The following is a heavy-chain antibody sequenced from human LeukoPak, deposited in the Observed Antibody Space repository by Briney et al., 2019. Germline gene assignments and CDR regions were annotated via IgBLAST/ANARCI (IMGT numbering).Heavy chain of an antibody. D-gene: IGHD6-13*01. CDR1: GGSISSSAYH. CDR3: ARGIAAYAP. V-gene: IGHV4-39*02. CDR2: IHNSGST. J-gene: IGHJ5*02. Sequence: SETLSLTCTVSGGSISSSAYHWGWIRQPPVKGLEWIGSIHNSGSTYYNPSLKSRVTISVRTSKNHFSLKLNSVTAADTAVYYCARGIAAYAPWGQGTLVTVSS.